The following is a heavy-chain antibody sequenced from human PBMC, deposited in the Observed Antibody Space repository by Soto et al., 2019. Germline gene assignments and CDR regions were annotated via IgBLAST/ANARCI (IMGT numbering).Heavy chain of an antibody. V-gene: IGHV4-61*08. CDR1: GGSISSGGYY. J-gene: IGHJ4*02. CDR2: IYYSGST. Sequence: PSETLSLTCAVSGGSISSGGYYWSWIRQHPGKGLEWIGYIYYSGSTNYNPPLKSRVTISVDTSKNQFSLKLSSVTAADTAVYYCARHYYDTLGYWGQGTLVTVSS. D-gene: IGHD3-22*01. CDR3: ARHYYDTLGY.